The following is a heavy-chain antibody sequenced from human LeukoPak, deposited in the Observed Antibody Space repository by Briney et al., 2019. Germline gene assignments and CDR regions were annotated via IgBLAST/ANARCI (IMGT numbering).Heavy chain of an antibody. Sequence: GVLRLSCAASGFTFSSYWMHWVRQAPGKGLVWVSRINSDGSSTSYADSVKGRFTISRDNAKNTLYLQMNSLRAEDTAVYYCARRLYSGSYLEFLFAFDIWGQGTLVIVSS. V-gene: IGHV3-74*01. D-gene: IGHD1-26*01. J-gene: IGHJ4*02. CDR1: GFTFSSYW. CDR3: ARRLYSGSYLEFLFAFDI. CDR2: INSDGSST.